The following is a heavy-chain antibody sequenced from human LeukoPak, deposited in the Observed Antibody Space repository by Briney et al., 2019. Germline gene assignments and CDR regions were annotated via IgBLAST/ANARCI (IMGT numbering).Heavy chain of an antibody. D-gene: IGHD3-22*01. V-gene: IGHV3-74*01. CDR3: ARDLNYYDTSGYAFDP. CDR2: INDDGSAT. CDR1: GFTFSNYW. J-gene: IGHJ5*02. Sequence: PGGSLRLSCAASGFTFSNYWMHWVRQVPGKGLVWVSRINDDGSATFYADSVKGRFTISRDNAKNTLFLQMSSLRAEDTAVYYCARDLNYYDTSGYAFDPWGQGTLVTVSS.